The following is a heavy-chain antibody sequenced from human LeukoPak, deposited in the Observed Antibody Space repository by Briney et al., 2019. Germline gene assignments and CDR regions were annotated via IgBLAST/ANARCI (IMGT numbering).Heavy chain of an antibody. V-gene: IGHV4-34*01. CDR1: GGSFSGYY. D-gene: IGHD3-10*01. CDR3: ARFRSASDAFDI. Sequence: PSETLSLTCAVYGGSFSGYYWSWIRQPPGKGLEWIGEINHSGSTNYNPSLKSRVTISVDTSKNQFSLKLSSVTAADTAVYYCARFRSASDAFDIWGQGTMVTVSS. CDR2: INHSGST. J-gene: IGHJ3*02.